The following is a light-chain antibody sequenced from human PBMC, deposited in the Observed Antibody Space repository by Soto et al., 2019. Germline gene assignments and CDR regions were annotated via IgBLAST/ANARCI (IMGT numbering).Light chain of an antibody. CDR1: PGISNY. CDR2: AAS. V-gene: IGKV1-27*01. Sequence: DIQMTQSPSSLSASAGDRVTITCRASPGISNYLAWYQQKPGKVPKLLIYAASTLQSGVPSRFSVIGSGTDFTLTISSLKPEDVATYICQPYKSYSTFGRGTKVDIK. J-gene: IGKJ1*01. CDR3: QPYKSYST.